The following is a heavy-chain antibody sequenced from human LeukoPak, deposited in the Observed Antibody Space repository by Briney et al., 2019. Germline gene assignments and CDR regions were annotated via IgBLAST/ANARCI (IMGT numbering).Heavy chain of an antibody. CDR1: GGSFSGYY. J-gene: IGHJ4*02. CDR2: INHSGST. D-gene: IGHD3-22*01. V-gene: IGHV4-34*01. CDR3: ARGFGDSSGYKAHNFDY. Sequence: ASETLSLTCAVYGGSFSGYYWSWIRQPPGKGLEWIGEINHSGSTNYNPSLKSRVTISVDTSKNQFSLKLSSVTAADTAVYYCARGFGDSSGYKAHNFDYWGQGTLVTVSS.